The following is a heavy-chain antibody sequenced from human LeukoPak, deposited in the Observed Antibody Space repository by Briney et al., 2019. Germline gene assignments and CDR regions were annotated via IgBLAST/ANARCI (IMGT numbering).Heavy chain of an antibody. D-gene: IGHD3-10*01. J-gene: IGHJ4*02. CDR2: ISGSGGST. CDR3: ASRYGSGRHFEN. Sequence: GGSLRLSCAASGFTFSSYAMSWVRQAPGKGLEWVSVISGSGGSTYYADSVKGRFTISRDNSKNTLYLQMNSLRAEDTAVYYCASRYGSGRHFENWGQGALVTVSS. CDR1: GFTFSSYA. V-gene: IGHV3-23*01.